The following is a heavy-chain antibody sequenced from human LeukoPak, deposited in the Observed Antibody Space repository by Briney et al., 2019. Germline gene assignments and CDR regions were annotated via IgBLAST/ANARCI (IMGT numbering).Heavy chain of an antibody. D-gene: IGHD5-18*01. Sequence: ASVKVSCKASGYTFTSYDINWVRQAPGQGLEWMGGIIPIFGTANYAQKFQGRVTITTDESTSTAYMELSSLRSEDTAVYYCARTQYSYGPTTTYYYYYYMDVWGKGTTVTVSS. CDR2: IIPIFGTA. CDR1: GYTFTSYD. J-gene: IGHJ6*03. V-gene: IGHV1-69*05. CDR3: ARTQYSYGPTTTYYYYYYMDV.